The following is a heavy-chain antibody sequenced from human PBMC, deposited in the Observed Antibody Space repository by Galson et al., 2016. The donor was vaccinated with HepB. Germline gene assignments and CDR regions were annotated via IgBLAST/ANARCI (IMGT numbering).Heavy chain of an antibody. D-gene: IGHD2-15*01. CDR1: GYSFTAYY. CDR3: ASLGYSSGGYGH. V-gene: IGHV1-2*06. CDR2: VTPESGVT. J-gene: IGHJ5*02. Sequence: SVKVSCKASGYSFTAYYLHWVRQVPGQGLEWMGRVTPESGVTIYAQKFQGRVTMTRDTSISTVYMEMTSLRIDDTAVYYCASLGYSSGGYGHWGQGTLVTVSS.